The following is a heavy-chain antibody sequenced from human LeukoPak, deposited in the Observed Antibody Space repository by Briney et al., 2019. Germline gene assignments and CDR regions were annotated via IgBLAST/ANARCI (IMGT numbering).Heavy chain of an antibody. CDR1: GFTFSSYA. CDR3: ARTVYGDYEYYFDY. D-gene: IGHD4-17*01. CDR2: ISYDGSNK. Sequence: GGSLRLSCAASGFTFSSYAMHWVRQAPGKGLEWEAVISYDGSNKYYADSVKGRFTISRDNSKNTLYLQMNSLRAEDTAVYYCARTVYGDYEYYFDYWGQGTLVTVSS. V-gene: IGHV3-30-3*01. J-gene: IGHJ4*02.